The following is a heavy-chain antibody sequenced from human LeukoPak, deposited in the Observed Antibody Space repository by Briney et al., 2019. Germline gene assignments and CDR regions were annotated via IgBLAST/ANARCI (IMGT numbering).Heavy chain of an antibody. D-gene: IGHD4-17*01. CDR2: ISRDGSIT. CDR1: GFTVSSNY. Sequence: GGSLRLSCAASGFTVSSNYMSWVRQAPGKGLVWVSRISRDGSITSYAESVKGRISLSRDNAKNTLHLQMNSLRVEDTAIYYCAREGDYGDYVLDYWGQGTLVTVSS. V-gene: IGHV3-74*01. CDR3: AREGDYGDYVLDY. J-gene: IGHJ4*02.